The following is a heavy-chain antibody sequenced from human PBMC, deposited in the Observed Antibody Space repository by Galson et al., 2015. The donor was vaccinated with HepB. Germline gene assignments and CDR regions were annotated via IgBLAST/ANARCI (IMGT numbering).Heavy chain of an antibody. CDR3: AREFHCGGDCYYMHPIDY. CDR2: INTNTGNP. J-gene: IGHJ4*02. CDR1: GYTFTSYA. Sequence: SVKVSCKASGYTFTSYAMNWVRQAPGQGLEWMGWINTNTGNPTYAQGFTGRFVFSLDTSVSTAYLQISSLKAEDTAVYYCAREFHCGGDCYYMHPIDYWGQGTLVTVSS. D-gene: IGHD2-21*02. V-gene: IGHV7-4-1*02.